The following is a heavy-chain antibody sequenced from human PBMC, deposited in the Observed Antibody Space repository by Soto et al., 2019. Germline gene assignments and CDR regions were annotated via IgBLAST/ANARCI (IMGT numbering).Heavy chain of an antibody. D-gene: IGHD3-22*01. J-gene: IGHJ4*02. V-gene: IGHV3-33*01. Sequence: GGSLRLSCAASGFTFSRYGMHWVRQAPGKGLEWVAVIWYDGSNKYYADSVKGRFTISRDNSKNTLYLQMNSLRAEDTAVYYCARDSLKYYYDSSGYYPLGYWGQGTLVTVSS. CDR2: IWYDGSNK. CDR1: GFTFSRYG. CDR3: ARDSLKYYYDSSGYYPLGY.